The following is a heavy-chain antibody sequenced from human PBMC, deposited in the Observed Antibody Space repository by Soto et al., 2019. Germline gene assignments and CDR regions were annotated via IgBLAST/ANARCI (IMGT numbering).Heavy chain of an antibody. J-gene: IGHJ5*02. V-gene: IGHV1-3*01. CDR3: ARSPPEWFGELLSP. Sequence: ASVKVSCKASVYTFTSYAMHWVRQAPGQRLEWMGWINAGNGNTKYSQKFQGRVTITRDTSASTAYMELSSLRSEDTAVYYCARSPPEWFGELLSPWGQGTLVTVSS. CDR2: INAGNGNT. D-gene: IGHD3-10*01. CDR1: VYTFTSYA.